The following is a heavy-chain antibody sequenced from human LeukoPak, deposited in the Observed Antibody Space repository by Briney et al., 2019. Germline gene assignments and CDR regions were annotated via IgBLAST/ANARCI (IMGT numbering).Heavy chain of an antibody. V-gene: IGHV4-34*01. D-gene: IGHD1-14*01. Sequence: PSETLSLTCAVYGGSFSGYYWSWIRQPPGKGLEWIGEINHSGSTNYNPSLKSRVTISVDTSKNQFSLKLSSVTAADTAVYYCARASGDYWGQGTLVTVSS. J-gene: IGHJ4*02. CDR1: GGSFSGYY. CDR2: INHSGST. CDR3: ARASGDY.